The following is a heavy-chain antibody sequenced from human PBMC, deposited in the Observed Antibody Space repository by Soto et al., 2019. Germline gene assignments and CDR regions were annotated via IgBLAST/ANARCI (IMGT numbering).Heavy chain of an antibody. Sequence: QVQLQQWGAGLLKPSETLSLTCAVYGGSFSGYYWSWIRQPPGKGLEWIGEINHSGSTNYNPSLKSRVTISVDTSKTQFSLKLSSVTAADTAVYYCARVQNPIVVVPAATYMDVWGKGTTVTVSS. CDR2: INHSGST. CDR1: GGSFSGYY. CDR3: ARVQNPIVVVPAATYMDV. D-gene: IGHD2-2*01. J-gene: IGHJ6*03. V-gene: IGHV4-34*01.